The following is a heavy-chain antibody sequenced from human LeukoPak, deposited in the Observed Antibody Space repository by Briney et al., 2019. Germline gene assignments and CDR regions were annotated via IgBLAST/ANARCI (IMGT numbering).Heavy chain of an antibody. J-gene: IGHJ4*02. V-gene: IGHV4-34*01. CDR2: INHSGST. Sequence: SETLSLTCAVYGGSFSGYYWSWIRQPPGKGLEWIGEINHSGSTNYNPSLKSRVTISVDTSKNQFSLKLSSVTAAGTAVYYCAREKGTYYYDSSGPSYYFDYWGQGTLVTVSS. CDR1: GGSFSGYY. CDR3: AREKGTYYYDSSGPSYYFDY. D-gene: IGHD3-22*01.